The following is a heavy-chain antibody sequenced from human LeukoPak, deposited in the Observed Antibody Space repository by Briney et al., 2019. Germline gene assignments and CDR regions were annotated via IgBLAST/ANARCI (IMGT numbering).Heavy chain of an antibody. CDR3: ASLLEIAVAGNFDY. CDR2: IYYSGST. V-gene: IGHV4-39*01. CDR1: GFTFSTYA. J-gene: IGHJ4*02. D-gene: IGHD6-19*01. Sequence: GSLRLSCAASGFTFSTYAVNWIRQPPGKGLEWIGSIYYSGSTYYNPSLKSRVTISVDTSKNQFSLKLSSVTAADTAVYYCASLLEIAVAGNFDYWGQGTLVTVSS.